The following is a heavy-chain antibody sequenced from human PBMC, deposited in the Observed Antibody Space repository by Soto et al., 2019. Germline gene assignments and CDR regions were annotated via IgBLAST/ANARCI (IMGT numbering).Heavy chain of an antibody. D-gene: IGHD4-17*01. CDR2: IWYDGSNK. CDR1: GFTFSSYG. CDR3: ARELRFTTEYYFDY. V-gene: IGHV3-33*01. J-gene: IGHJ4*02. Sequence: QVQLVESGGGVVQPGRSLRLSCAASGFTFSSYGMHWVRQAPGKGLEWVAVIWYDGSNKYYADSVKGRFTISRDNSKNTLYLQMNSLRAEDTAVYYCARELRFTTEYYFDYWGQGTLVTVSS.